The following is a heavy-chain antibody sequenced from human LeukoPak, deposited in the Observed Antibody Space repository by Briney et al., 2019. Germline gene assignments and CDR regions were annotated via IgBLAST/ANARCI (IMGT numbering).Heavy chain of an antibody. CDR3: ARTKRRGSYYFDY. CDR1: GGTFSSYA. J-gene: IGHJ4*02. Sequence: ASVKVSCKASGGTFSSYAISWVRQAPGQGLEWMGGIIPIFGTANYAQKFQGRVTITTDESTSTAYMELSSPRSEDTAVYYCARTKRRGSYYFDYWGQGTLVTVSS. CDR2: IIPIFGTA. D-gene: IGHD1-26*01. V-gene: IGHV1-69*05.